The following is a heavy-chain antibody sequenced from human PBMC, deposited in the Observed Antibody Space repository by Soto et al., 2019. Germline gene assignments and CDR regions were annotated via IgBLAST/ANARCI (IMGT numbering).Heavy chain of an antibody. J-gene: IGHJ4*02. V-gene: IGHV3-21*01. Sequence: GESLKISCAASGFTFSSYSMNWVRQAPGKGLEWVSSISSSSSYIYYADSVKGRFTISRDNAKNSLYLQMNSLRAEDTAVYYCARDLTYDYIWGSYRYFDYWGQGTLVTVSS. CDR2: ISSSSSYI. CDR1: GFTFSSYS. CDR3: ARDLTYDYIWGSYRYFDY. D-gene: IGHD3-16*02.